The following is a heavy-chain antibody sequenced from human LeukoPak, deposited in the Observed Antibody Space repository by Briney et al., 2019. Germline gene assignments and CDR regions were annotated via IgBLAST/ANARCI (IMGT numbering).Heavy chain of an antibody. V-gene: IGHV1-8*01. CDR2: MNPNSGNT. J-gene: IGHJ5*02. D-gene: IGHD3-3*01. Sequence: GASVKVSCKASGYTFTSYDINWVRQATGQGLEWMGWMNPNSGNTGYAQKFQGRVTMTRNTSISTAYMELSSLRSEDTAVYYCARYKARRWSGYSPSNWFDPWAREPWSPSPQ. CDR3: ARYKARRWSGYSPSNWFDP. CDR1: GYTFTSYD.